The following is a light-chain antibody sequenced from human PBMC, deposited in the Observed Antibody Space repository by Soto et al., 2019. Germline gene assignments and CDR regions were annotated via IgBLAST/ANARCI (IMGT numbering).Light chain of an antibody. J-gene: IGKJ1*01. Sequence: DIQMTQSPSTLSASVGDRVTITCRASQSISSWLAWYQQKPGKAPKLLIYKASSLETGVPLRFSGSGSGTEFTLPISSLQPDDIATYYCQHYNAYPWTFGQGTQVEIK. CDR1: QSISSW. CDR2: KAS. CDR3: QHYNAYPWT. V-gene: IGKV1-5*03.